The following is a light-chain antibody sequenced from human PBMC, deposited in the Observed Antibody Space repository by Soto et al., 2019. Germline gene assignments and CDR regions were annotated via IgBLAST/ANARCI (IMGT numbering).Light chain of an antibody. J-gene: IGKJ1*01. CDR3: QQYKSYSPAT. CDR1: QSISSW. V-gene: IGKV1-5*03. Sequence: IQLSQSPSTLSASVGDRFTITCRASQSISSWLAWYQQKPGKAPKLLIYKASSLESGVPSRFSGSGSGTEFTLTISSLQPDDFASYYCQQYKSYSPATFGQGTKVDI. CDR2: KAS.